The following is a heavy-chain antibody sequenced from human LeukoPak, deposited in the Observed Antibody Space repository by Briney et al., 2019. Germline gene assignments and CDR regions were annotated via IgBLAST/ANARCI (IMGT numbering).Heavy chain of an antibody. CDR2: IYYSGST. Sequence: SETLSLTCTVSGGSISSYYWSWIRQPPGKGLEWIGYIYYSGSTNYNPSLKSRVTISVDTSKNQFSLKLSSVTAADTAVYYCARVVRGDFYTTYYYDSSGFAFDIWGQGTMVTVSS. J-gene: IGHJ3*02. D-gene: IGHD3-22*01. CDR1: GGSISSYY. V-gene: IGHV4-59*01. CDR3: ARVVRGDFYTTYYYDSSGFAFDI.